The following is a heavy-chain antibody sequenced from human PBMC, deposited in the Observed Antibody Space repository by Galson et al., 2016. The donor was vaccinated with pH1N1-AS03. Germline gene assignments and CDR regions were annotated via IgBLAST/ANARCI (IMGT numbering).Heavy chain of an antibody. Sequence: SLRLSCAASGFTFKTYSMTWVRQAPGKGLEWVSTITSGSNYIYYADSVKGRFTISRDNAKNSLYLHMNSLRPEDTAMYYCARDPYFHGDSWGQGTLATVSS. CDR3: ARDPYFHGDS. J-gene: IGHJ4*02. CDR1: GFTFKTYS. D-gene: IGHD3-10*01. V-gene: IGHV3-21*01. CDR2: ITSGSNYI.